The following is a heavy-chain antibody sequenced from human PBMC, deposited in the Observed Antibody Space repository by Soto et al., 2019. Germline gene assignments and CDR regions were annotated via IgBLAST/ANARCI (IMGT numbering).Heavy chain of an antibody. V-gene: IGHV3-23*01. Sequence: EVQLLESGGGLVPPRGSLRLSCAASGFTFNRFTMSWLRQAPGKGLEWVSGISGSGRETYYADSVKGRFIISRDNSCKTLFLDMNSLRADDTAIYYCAKDMDTWTHPFYFGNWGPGTLVTVSS. CDR1: GFTFNRFT. CDR3: AKDMDTWTHPFYFGN. J-gene: IGHJ4*02. CDR2: ISGSGRET. D-gene: IGHD5-18*01.